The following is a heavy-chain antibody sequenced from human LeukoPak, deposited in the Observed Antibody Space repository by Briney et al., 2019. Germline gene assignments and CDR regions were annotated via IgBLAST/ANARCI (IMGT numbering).Heavy chain of an antibody. Sequence: SETLSLXCTVSGGSISSSSYYWGWIRQPPEKGLEWIGSIYNSGSTYYNPSLKSRVTTSVDTSKNQFSLKLSSVTAADTAVYYCARHPEGGTVTLLNYYDSSGYESWGQGTLVTVSS. CDR2: IYNSGST. CDR1: GGSISSSSYY. CDR3: ARHPEGGTVTLLNYYDSSGYES. D-gene: IGHD3-22*01. V-gene: IGHV4-39*01. J-gene: IGHJ4*02.